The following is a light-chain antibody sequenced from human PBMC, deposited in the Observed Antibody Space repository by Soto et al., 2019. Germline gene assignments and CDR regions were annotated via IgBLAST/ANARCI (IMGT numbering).Light chain of an antibody. Sequence: EIVLTQSPGTLSLSPGERATLSCRASQSLSNNSYLAWYQQKPGQAPRLLIYGASSRATGIPNRFSGSGSGTDFTLTISRLEPEDFAVYYCQQYGKSLQTFGQGTKVDI. V-gene: IGKV3-20*01. CDR3: QQYGKSLQT. CDR2: GAS. J-gene: IGKJ1*01. CDR1: QSLSNNSY.